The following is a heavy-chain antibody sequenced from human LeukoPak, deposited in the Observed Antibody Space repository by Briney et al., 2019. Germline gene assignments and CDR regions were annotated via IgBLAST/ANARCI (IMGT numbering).Heavy chain of an antibody. V-gene: IGHV5-51*01. Sequence: GASLQISSQASGCGFTSSWIGWARQMPGKGLEWMAIINPGDSDTRYSPSFQGQVTISADKSISTVYLQWGSLKASDTAMYYCARQPGAGWFDPWGQGTLVTVSS. J-gene: IGHJ5*02. D-gene: IGHD3-10*01. CDR1: GCGFTSSW. CDR3: ARQPGAGWFDP. CDR2: INPGDSDT.